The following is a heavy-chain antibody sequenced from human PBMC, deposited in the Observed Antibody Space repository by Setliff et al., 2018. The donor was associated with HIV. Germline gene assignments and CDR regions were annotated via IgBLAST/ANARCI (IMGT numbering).Heavy chain of an antibody. CDR2: IYHSGST. CDR1: GDSVNDRSYF. V-gene: IGHV4-39*01. D-gene: IGHD1-26*01. Sequence: PSETLSLTCTVSGDSVNDRSYFWGWIRQTPGKELEWIGNIYHSGSTNYNPSLKSRAAISVDRSKRHFFLKLRSVTAADTAVYYCARQWAERVMDVWGNGTTVTVSS. CDR3: ARQWAERVMDV. J-gene: IGHJ6*03.